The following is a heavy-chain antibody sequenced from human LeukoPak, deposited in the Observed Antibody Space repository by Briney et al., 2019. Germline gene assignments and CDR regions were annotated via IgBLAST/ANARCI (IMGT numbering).Heavy chain of an antibody. CDR2: MNPNSGNT. D-gene: IGHD1-26*01. V-gene: IGHV1-8*01. Sequence: ASVKVSCKASGYTFTSYDINWVRQATGQGLEWMGWMNPNSGNTGYAQKFQGRVTMTRNTSISTAYMELSSLRSEDTAVYYCARGCSYSGSYDDAFDIWGQGTMVTVSS. CDR1: GYTFTSYD. J-gene: IGHJ3*02. CDR3: ARGCSYSGSYDDAFDI.